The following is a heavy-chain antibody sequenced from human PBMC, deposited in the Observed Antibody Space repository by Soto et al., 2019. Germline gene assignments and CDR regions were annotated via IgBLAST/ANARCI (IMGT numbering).Heavy chain of an antibody. D-gene: IGHD2-15*01. J-gene: IGHJ6*03. CDR3: AKSLLFVDHAYMDV. Sequence: ASVKGSCKASGYTFTSYGVSWVRQAPGQGLEWMGWISAYNNNTNYAQKLQDRVTITTDRSTSTAYMELRSLRPEDTAVYYCAKSLLFVDHAYMDVWGKGTTVTVSS. CDR2: ISAYNNNT. CDR1: GYTFTSYG. V-gene: IGHV1-18*01.